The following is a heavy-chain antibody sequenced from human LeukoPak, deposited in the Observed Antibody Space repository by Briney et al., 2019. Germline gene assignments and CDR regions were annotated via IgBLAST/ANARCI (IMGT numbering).Heavy chain of an antibody. V-gene: IGHV3-66*01. CDR2: IYSDGST. CDR3: AARPDSNRGSYDY. J-gene: IGHJ4*02. CDR1: GYCVSDKP. Sequence: PGGSLRLSCAASGYCVSDKPMTWVRQAAGKGLEWVSVIYSDGSTHYSESVRGRFYISRDNSKNPLYLQMNSLGAEDTAVNYWAARPDSNRGSYDYWGQGTLVTVSS. D-gene: IGHD2-15*01.